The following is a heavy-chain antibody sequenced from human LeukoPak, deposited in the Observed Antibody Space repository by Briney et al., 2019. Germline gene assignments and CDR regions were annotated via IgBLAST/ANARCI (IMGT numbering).Heavy chain of an antibody. J-gene: IGHJ4*02. D-gene: IGHD1-1*01. CDR1: GGSISGSSYY. CDR2: IYYSGST. Sequence: SETLSLTCTVSGGSISGSSYYWGWIRQPPGKGLEWIGSIYYSGSTYYNPSLKSRVTISVDTSKNQFSLKLSSVTAADTAVYYCAREIAAQSGLDYWGQGTLVTVSS. V-gene: IGHV4-39*07. CDR3: AREIAAQSGLDY.